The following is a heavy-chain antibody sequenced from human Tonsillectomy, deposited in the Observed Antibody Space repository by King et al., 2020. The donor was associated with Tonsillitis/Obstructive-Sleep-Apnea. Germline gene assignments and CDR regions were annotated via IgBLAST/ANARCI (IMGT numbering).Heavy chain of an antibody. J-gene: IGHJ4*02. Sequence: VQLVQSGAEVKKPGESLRISCKGSGYSFTGYWINWVRQMPGKGLEWMGRIDPSDSYTNYSPSFHGHVTISTDKSISTAYLQWSSLKASDTAMYYCATLRGEHIVVVPAADFDYWGQGTLVTVSS. D-gene: IGHD2-2*01. V-gene: IGHV5-10-1*01. CDR3: ATLRGEHIVVVPAADFDY. CDR2: IDPSDSYT. CDR1: GYSFTGYW.